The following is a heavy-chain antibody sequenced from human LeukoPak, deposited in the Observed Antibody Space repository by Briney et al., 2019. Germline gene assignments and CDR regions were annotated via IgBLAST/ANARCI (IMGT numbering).Heavy chain of an antibody. J-gene: IGHJ3*02. CDR3: AKVDYGDFDAFDI. CDR2: ISGSGGST. V-gene: IGHV3-23*01. CDR1: GFTFSSYA. Sequence: GGSLRLSCAASGFTFSSYAMSWVRQAPGKGLEWVSAISGSGGSTYYADSVKGRITISRDNSKNTLYLQMNSLRAEDTAVYYCAKVDYGDFDAFDIWGQGTMVTVSS. D-gene: IGHD4-17*01.